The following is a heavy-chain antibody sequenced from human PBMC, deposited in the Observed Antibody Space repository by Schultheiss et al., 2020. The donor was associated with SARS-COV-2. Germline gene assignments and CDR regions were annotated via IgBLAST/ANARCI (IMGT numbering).Heavy chain of an antibody. J-gene: IGHJ4*02. CDR3: AALKGGSYLDY. CDR1: GGSISSYY. V-gene: IGHV4-59*01. D-gene: IGHD1-26*01. Sequence: SETLSLTCTVSGGSISSYYWSWIRQPPGKGLEWIGYIYYSGSTNYNPSLKSRVTISVGTSKNQFSLKLSSVTAADTAVYYCAALKGGSYLDYWGQGTLVTVSS. CDR2: IYYSGST.